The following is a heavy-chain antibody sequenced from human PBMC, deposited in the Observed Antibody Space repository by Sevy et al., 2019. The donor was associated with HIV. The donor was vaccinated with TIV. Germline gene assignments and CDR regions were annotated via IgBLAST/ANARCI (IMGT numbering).Heavy chain of an antibody. CDR2: ISAYNGNT. J-gene: IGHJ5*02. Sequence: ASVKVSCKASGYTFTSYGISWVRQAPGQGLEWMGWISAYNGNTNYAQKLQGRVTMTTDTSTSTAYMELRSLRSDDTAVHYCTRTSITTLPHNMFDPWGQGTPVTVSS. V-gene: IGHV1-18*01. D-gene: IGHD1-20*01. CDR3: TRTSITTLPHNMFDP. CDR1: GYTFTSYG.